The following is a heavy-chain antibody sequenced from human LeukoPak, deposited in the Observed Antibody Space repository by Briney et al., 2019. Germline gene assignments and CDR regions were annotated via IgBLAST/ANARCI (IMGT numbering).Heavy chain of an antibody. J-gene: IGHJ4*02. CDR1: GFTFSNSA. Sequence: SVTVSCKASGFTFSNSAMQWVRQARGQRREWIGWIVVGSGNTNYAQKFQQRLTITRDMSTSTAYMELSSLRSEDTAVYFCAADLYCSGVSCSVHWGQGTLVTVSS. D-gene: IGHD2-15*01. V-gene: IGHV1-58*02. CDR3: AADLYCSGVSCSVH. CDR2: IVVGSGNT.